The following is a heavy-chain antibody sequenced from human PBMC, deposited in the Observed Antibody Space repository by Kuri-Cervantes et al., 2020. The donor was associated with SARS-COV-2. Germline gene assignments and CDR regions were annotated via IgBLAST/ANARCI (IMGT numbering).Heavy chain of an antibody. CDR2: SNAGNGNT. CDR3: ARDRTGATGPAGDAFDI. D-gene: IGHD6-25*01. V-gene: IGHV1-3*02. J-gene: IGHJ3*02. Sequence: ASVKVSCKASGYTFTGYYMHWVRQAPGQRLEWMGWSNAGNGNTKYSQEFQGRVTITRDTSASTAYMELSRLRSDDTAVYYCARDRTGATGPAGDAFDIWGQGTMVTVSS. CDR1: GYTFTGYY.